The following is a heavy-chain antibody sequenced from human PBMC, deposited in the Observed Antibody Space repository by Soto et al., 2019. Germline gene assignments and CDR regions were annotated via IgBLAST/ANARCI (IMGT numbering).Heavy chain of an antibody. V-gene: IGHV6-1*01. CDR3: GNCIAVAGYYYYGMDV. CDR2: TYYRSKWYN. D-gene: IGHD6-19*01. CDR1: GDSVSNNSVA. Sequence: SQTLSLTCAISGDSVSNNSVAWNWIRQSPSRGLEWLGRTYYRSKWYNDYAVSVKSRITINPDTSKNQFSLQLNSVPPEDTAVYYCGNCIAVAGYYYYGMDVWGQGTTVTVSS. J-gene: IGHJ6*02.